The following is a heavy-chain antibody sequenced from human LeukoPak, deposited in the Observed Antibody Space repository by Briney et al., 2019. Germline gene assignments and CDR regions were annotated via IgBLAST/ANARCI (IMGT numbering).Heavy chain of an antibody. V-gene: IGHV3-48*02. J-gene: IGHJ4*02. CDR3: ATSGSYRFDY. Sequence: GGSLRLSCAASGFTFSTYSMNWVRQAPGKGLEWASFIGSSTIYYADSVKGRFTISRDNAQNSLYLQMNSLRDEDTAMYYCATSGSYRFDYWGQGTLVTVSS. D-gene: IGHD1-26*01. CDR1: GFTFSTYS. CDR2: IGSSTI.